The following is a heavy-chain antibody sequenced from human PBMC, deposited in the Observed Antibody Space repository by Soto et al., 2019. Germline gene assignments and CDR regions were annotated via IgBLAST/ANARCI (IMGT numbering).Heavy chain of an antibody. CDR1: GFTFNAYT. V-gene: IGHV3-43*01. Sequence: EVQLVESGGVVVQPGGSLRHSCAASGFTFNAYTMHWVRQAPGKGLEWVSLVNGNGKTTYYADSVKGRFTISRDNSKNSLYLQMNSLRTEDTALYYCVKEMDTLYFDYWGQGTLATVSS. CDR2: VNGNGKTT. D-gene: IGHD5-18*01. J-gene: IGHJ4*02. CDR3: VKEMDTLYFDY.